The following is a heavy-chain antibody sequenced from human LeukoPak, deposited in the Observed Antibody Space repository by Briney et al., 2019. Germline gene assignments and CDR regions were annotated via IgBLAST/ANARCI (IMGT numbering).Heavy chain of an antibody. D-gene: IGHD1-26*01. J-gene: IGHJ6*03. Sequence: PGGSLRLSCAASGFTFSSYWMSWVRQAPGKGLEWVAFIRYDGSNKYYTDSVKGRFTISRDNSKNTLYLQMNSLRAEDTAVYYCAKGRGWEASYYYYYMDVWGKGTTVTIFS. CDR2: IRYDGSNK. CDR1: GFTFSSYW. V-gene: IGHV3-30*02. CDR3: AKGRGWEASYYYYYMDV.